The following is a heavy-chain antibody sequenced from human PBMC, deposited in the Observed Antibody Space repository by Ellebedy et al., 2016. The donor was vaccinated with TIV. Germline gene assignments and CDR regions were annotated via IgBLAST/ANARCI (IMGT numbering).Heavy chain of an antibody. J-gene: IGHJ4*02. D-gene: IGHD1-26*01. CDR2: ISYDGGFK. CDR1: GFTFSNYA. V-gene: IGHV3-30-3*01. Sequence: GESLKISCAASGFTFSNYAVHWVRQAPGKGLEWVAVISYDGGFKYFADAVKGRFIISRDNSKNTVSLQMNSLRGEDAAVYYCARGLYSGSNFDYWGQGALVTVSS. CDR3: ARGLYSGSNFDY.